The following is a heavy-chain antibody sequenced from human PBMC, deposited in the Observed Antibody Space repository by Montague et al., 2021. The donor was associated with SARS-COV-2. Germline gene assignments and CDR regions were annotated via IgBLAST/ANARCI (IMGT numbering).Heavy chain of an antibody. D-gene: IGHD1-26*01. Sequence: SLRLSCAASGFSFSSYGMHWVRQAPGKGLEWVAVIGLDGSNEYYADPVKGRLTTSRDNSKNTLYLQMNSLRAEDTAVYYCAKDQGRERKRAFDSWGQGILVTVSS. CDR1: GFSFSSYG. J-gene: IGHJ4*02. V-gene: IGHV3-33*06. CDR3: AKDQGRERKRAFDS. CDR2: IGLDGSNE.